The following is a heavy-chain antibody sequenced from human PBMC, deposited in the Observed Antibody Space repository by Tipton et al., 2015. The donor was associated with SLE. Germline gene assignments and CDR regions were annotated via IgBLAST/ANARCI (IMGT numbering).Heavy chain of an antibody. CDR2: ISNDGSND. Sequence: SLRLSCAASGFIFRSYAMSWVRQAPGKGLEWVALISNDGSNDYYADSVKGRFTISRDNSNNTLFLQMNSLRAEDTAVYYCAKDKGDPWELLGGYYFDYWGQGTLVTVSS. D-gene: IGHD1-26*01. CDR3: AKDKGDPWELLGGYYFDY. J-gene: IGHJ4*02. CDR1: GFIFRSYA. V-gene: IGHV3-30-3*01.